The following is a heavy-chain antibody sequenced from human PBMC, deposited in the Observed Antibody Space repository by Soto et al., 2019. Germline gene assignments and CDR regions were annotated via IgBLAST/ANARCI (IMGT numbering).Heavy chain of an antibody. CDR1: GFSFNTAGAG. CDR3: AYRRGGSSSGGNFDY. CDR2: IFWNDDK. D-gene: IGHD2-15*01. V-gene: IGHV2-5*01. J-gene: IGHJ4*02. Sequence: QIALKESGPTLVKPSQTLTLTCTFSGFSFNTAGAGVGWIRQPPGKALEWLAVIFWNDDKRYSPSLMSRLTIINDTSKNQVVLTMTNVDPVDTATYYCAYRRGGSSSGGNFDYWGQGTPVTVYS.